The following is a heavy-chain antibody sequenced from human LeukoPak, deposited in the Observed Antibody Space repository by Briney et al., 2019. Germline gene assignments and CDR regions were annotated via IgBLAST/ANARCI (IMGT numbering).Heavy chain of an antibody. CDR2: ITSGGTYT. D-gene: IGHD3-9*01. V-gene: IGHV3-21*06. CDR1: GFTFSTYN. Sequence: PGGSLRLSCAASGFTFSTYNMNWVRQAPGKGLEWVSSITSGGTYTYYADSVKGRFTPSRDNAKNSMSRQLRSLRAEDTAVYYCARGHYDILTASYKWTPDYWGQGILVTVSS. J-gene: IGHJ4*02. CDR3: ARGHYDILTASYKWTPDY.